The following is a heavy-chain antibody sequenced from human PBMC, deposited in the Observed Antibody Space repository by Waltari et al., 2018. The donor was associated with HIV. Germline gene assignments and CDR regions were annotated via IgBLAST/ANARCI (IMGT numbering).Heavy chain of an antibody. CDR1: GYPFTDYG. Sequence: QVQLLQSGSEVKRPGASVKVSCKTSGYPFTDYGISWVRQVPRQGLEWMGWISTYNGNTKFAQTLQARISMTIDTSRHTAYMDLRSLRSDDTAVYYCARGDRAFDVWGQGTMVSVSS. CDR2: ISTYNGNT. J-gene: IGHJ3*01. D-gene: IGHD1-26*01. CDR3: ARGDRAFDV. V-gene: IGHV1-18*01.